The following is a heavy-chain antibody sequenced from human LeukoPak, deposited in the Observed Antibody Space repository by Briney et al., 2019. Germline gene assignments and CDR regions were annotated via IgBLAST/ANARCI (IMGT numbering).Heavy chain of an antibody. D-gene: IGHD3-22*01. Sequence: PSETLSLTCTVSGGSISSYYWSWIRQPPGKGLEWIGYIYYSGSTNYNPSLKSRVTISVDTSKNQFSLKLSSVTAADTAVYYCARFPRGFYYDSRGYHYYYMDVWGKGTTVTVSS. CDR1: GGSISSYY. CDR3: ARFPRGFYYDSRGYHYYYMDV. CDR2: IYYSGST. V-gene: IGHV4-59*01. J-gene: IGHJ6*03.